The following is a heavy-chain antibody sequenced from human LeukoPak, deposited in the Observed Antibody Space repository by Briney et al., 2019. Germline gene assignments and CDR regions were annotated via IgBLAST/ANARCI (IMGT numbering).Heavy chain of an antibody. J-gene: IGHJ4*02. D-gene: IGHD5-12*01. Sequence: PGGSLRLSCAASGFTFSSYAMSWVRQAPGKGLEWVSAISGGGGSTYYADSVKGRFTISRDNSKNTLYLQMNSLRAEDTAVYYCARLIVATIKDYFDYWGQGTLVTVSS. V-gene: IGHV3-23*01. CDR2: ISGGGGST. CDR1: GFTFSSYA. CDR3: ARLIVATIKDYFDY.